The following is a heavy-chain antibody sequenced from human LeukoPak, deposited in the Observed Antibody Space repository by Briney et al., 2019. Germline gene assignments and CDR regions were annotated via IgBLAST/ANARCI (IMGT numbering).Heavy chain of an antibody. Sequence: GGSLRLSCAASGFTFSSYGMHWVRQAPGKGLEWVAVISYDGSNKYYADSVKGRFTISRDNSKNTPYLQMNSLRAEDTAVYYCARARIVVVVAAIIDYWGQGTLVTVSS. CDR2: ISYDGSNK. V-gene: IGHV3-30*19. D-gene: IGHD2-15*01. CDR3: ARARIVVVVAAIIDY. J-gene: IGHJ4*02. CDR1: GFTFSSYG.